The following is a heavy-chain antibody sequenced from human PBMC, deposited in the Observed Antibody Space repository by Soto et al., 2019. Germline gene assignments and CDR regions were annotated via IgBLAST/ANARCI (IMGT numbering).Heavy chain of an antibody. CDR3: ARDGDYASSGYYYGGYFDY. D-gene: IGHD3-22*01. CDR1: GFTFSSYG. CDR2: IWYDGSNK. J-gene: IGHJ4*02. V-gene: IGHV3-33*01. Sequence: QVQLVESGGGVVQPGRSLRLSCAASGFTFSSYGMHWVRQAPGKGLEWVAVIWYDGSNKYYADSVKGRFTISRDNSKNPGYMQMNSRSAEDTAVYYCARDGDYASSGYYYGGYFDYWGQGTLVTVSS.